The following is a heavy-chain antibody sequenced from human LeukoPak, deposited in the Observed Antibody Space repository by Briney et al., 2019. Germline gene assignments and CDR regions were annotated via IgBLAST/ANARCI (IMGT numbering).Heavy chain of an antibody. CDR2: IIPIFGTA. V-gene: IGHV1-69*13. CDR1: GGTFSSYA. Sequence: GASVKVSCKASGGTFSSYATSWVRQAPGQGLEWMGGIIPIFGTANYAQKFQGRVTITADESTSTAYMELSSLRSEDTAVYYCAREKDYYDSSAHDYWGQGTLVTVSS. CDR3: AREKDYYDSSAHDY. J-gene: IGHJ4*02. D-gene: IGHD3-22*01.